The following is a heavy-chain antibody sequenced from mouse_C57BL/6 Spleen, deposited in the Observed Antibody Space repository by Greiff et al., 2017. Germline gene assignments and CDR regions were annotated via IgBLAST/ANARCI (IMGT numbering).Heavy chain of an antibody. CDR1: GYTFTSYW. V-gene: IGHV1-74*01. J-gene: IGHJ3*01. D-gene: IGHD1-1*01. CDR2: IHPSDSDT. CDR3: ANYGSSYEFAY. Sequence: QVQLKQPGAELVKPGASVKVSCKASGYTFTSYWMHWVKQRPGQGLEWIGRIHPSDSDTNYNQKFKGKATLTVDKSSSTAYMQLSSLTSEDSTVYYCANYGSSYEFAYWGQGTLVTVSA.